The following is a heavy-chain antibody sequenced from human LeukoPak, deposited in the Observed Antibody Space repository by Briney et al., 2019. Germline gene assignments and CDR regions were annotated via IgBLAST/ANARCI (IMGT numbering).Heavy chain of an antibody. CDR2: VYYTGNT. CDR1: GGSIRSSSYH. J-gene: IGHJ5*02. V-gene: IGHV4-39*01. Sequence: SETLSLTCTVSGGSIRSSSYHWGWIRQPPGNSLEWIGSVYYTGNTYYNPSLRSRVTISVDTSKNQFSLRLNSVTAADTSVYYRARGGNEWQQLSHNWFDPWGQGTLVTVSS. CDR3: ARGGNEWQQLSHNWFDP. D-gene: IGHD5-24*01.